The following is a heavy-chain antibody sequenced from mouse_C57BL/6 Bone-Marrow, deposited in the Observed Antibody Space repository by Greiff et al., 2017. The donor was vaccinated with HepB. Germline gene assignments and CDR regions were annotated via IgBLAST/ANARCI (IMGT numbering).Heavy chain of an antibody. CDR1: GFTFSDYG. CDR2: ISSGSSTI. Sequence: EVQLVESGGGLVKPGGSLKLSCAASGFTFSDYGMHWVRQAPEKGLAWVAYISSGSSTIYYADTVKGRFTISIDNATNTLFLQMTSLGSEDTAMYYCARPNWEGFAYWGQGTLVTVSA. CDR3: ARPNWEGFAY. D-gene: IGHD4-1*01. V-gene: IGHV5-17*01. J-gene: IGHJ3*01.